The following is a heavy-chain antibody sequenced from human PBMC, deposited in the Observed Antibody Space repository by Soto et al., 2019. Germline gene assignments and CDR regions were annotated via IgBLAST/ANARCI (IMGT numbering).Heavy chain of an antibody. CDR3: ARDPSTPLGYCSGGSCSD. CDR2: IWYDGSNK. CDR1: GFTFSSYG. V-gene: IGHV3-33*01. J-gene: IGHJ4*02. Sequence: QVQLVESGGGVVQPGRSLRLSCAASGFTFSSYGMHWVRQAPGKGLEWVAVIWYDGSNKYYADSVKGRFTISRDNSKNTLYLKMNSLRAEDTAVYYCARDPSTPLGYCSGGSCSDWGQGTLVTVSS. D-gene: IGHD2-15*01.